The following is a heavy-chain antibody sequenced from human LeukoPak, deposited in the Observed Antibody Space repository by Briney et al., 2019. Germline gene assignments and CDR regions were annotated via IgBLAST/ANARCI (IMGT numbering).Heavy chain of an antibody. D-gene: IGHD4-23*01. Sequence: PSETLSLTCTVSGGSISSYYWSWIRQPPGKGLEWVGYIYYSGSTNYNLSLKSRVTISVDTSKNQFSLKLSSVTAADTAVYYCARGGGGNFSWDYYYYMDVWGKGTTVTVSS. CDR3: ARGGGGNFSWDYYYYMDV. CDR2: IYYSGST. CDR1: GGSISSYY. V-gene: IGHV4-59*01. J-gene: IGHJ6*03.